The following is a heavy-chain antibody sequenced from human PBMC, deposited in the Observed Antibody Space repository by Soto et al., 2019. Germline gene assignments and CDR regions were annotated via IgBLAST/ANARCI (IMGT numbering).Heavy chain of an antibody. CDR1: GFTFTSFS. J-gene: IGHJ1*01. D-gene: IGHD2-2*01. V-gene: IGHV3-48*04. CDR3: VRAECTNCYGLPH. CDR2: ISGSASAT. Sequence: GGSLRLSCAASGFTFTSFSMNWVRQAPGKGLEWLSYISGSASATYYADSVQGRFTISRDNAKNSVNLQMNSLRADDTAVYYCVRAECTNCYGLPHWGQGPLVTVSS.